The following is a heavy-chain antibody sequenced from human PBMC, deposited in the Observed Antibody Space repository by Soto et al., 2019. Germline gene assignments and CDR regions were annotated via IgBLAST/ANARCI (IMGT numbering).Heavy chain of an antibody. CDR1: GFTFSNAW. Sequence: GGSLRLSCAASGFTFSNAWMSWVRQAPGKGLERVGRIKSKTNGGTTDYAAPVKGRFTISRDDSKNTLFLQMSSLKTEDTAVYYCSXDLRLGKNYHSNPYLDFWGPGTLVTVSS. J-gene: IGHJ4*02. CDR2: IKSKTNGGTT. CDR3: SXDLRLGKNYHSNPYLDF. V-gene: IGHV3-15*01. D-gene: IGHD3-22*01.